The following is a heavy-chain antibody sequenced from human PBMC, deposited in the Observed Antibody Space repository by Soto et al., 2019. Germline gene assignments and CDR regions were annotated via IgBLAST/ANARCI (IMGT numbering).Heavy chain of an antibody. CDR3: ARAYSSAPDLFDY. J-gene: IGHJ4*02. Sequence: PSETLSLTCTVSGGSISSYHWSWIRQPPGKGLEWIGYIYYSGSTNYNPSLKSRVTISVDTSKNQFSLKLSSVTAADTAVYYCARAYSSAPDLFDYWGQGTLVTVSS. V-gene: IGHV4-59*01. CDR2: IYYSGST. CDR1: GGSISSYH. D-gene: IGHD6-19*01.